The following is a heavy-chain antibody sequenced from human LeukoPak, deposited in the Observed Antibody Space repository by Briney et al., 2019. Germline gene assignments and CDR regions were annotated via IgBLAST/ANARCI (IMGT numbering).Heavy chain of an antibody. J-gene: IGHJ1*01. Sequence: GGSLRLSCAASGFTFSSYGMHWVRQAPGKGLEWVAVIWYDGSNKYYADSVKGRFTISRDNSKNTLYLQMNSLRAEDTAVYYCARGGASVVTDDEYFQHWGQGTLVTVSS. CDR1: GFTFSSYG. D-gene: IGHD4-23*01. V-gene: IGHV3-33*01. CDR3: ARGGASVVTDDEYFQH. CDR2: IWYDGSNK.